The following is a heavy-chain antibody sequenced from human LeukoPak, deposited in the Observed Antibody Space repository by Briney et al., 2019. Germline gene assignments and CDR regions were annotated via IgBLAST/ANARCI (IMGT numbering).Heavy chain of an antibody. CDR3: VRDGYCNSTNCPFYFDY. J-gene: IGHJ4*02. CDR1: GGSINSYS. CDR2: IFYTGAT. Sequence: SETLSLTCTVSGGSINSYSWSWIRQPPGKGLEWIGYIFYTGATNYNPSLESRVTISVDTSKNQFSLKLGSVTAADTAVYYCVRDGYCNSTNCPFYFDYWGQGTLVTVSS. V-gene: IGHV4-59*01. D-gene: IGHD2/OR15-2a*01.